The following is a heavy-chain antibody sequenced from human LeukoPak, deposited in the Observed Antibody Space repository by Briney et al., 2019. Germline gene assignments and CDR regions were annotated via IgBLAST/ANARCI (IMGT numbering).Heavy chain of an antibody. CDR3: AGARGGPASYFAS. CDR1: GGTFNTYG. D-gene: IGHD3-10*01. Sequence: ASVKVSCTASGGTFNTYGFSWVRQAPGRGLEWLAMIIPIFGAPNCAQKFQGRVTITTDESASTAYMELSSLTSDDSAVYYCAGARGGPASYFASWGKGPLVTASS. J-gene: IGHJ4*02. CDR2: IIPIFGAP. V-gene: IGHV1-69*05.